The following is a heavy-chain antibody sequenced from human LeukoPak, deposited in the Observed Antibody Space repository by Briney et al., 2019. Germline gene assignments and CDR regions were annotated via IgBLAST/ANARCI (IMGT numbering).Heavy chain of an antibody. CDR3: AKAVGFVVVTAIRT. D-gene: IGHD2-21*02. CDR2: ITSGSDTI. V-gene: IGHV3-48*04. CDR1: GFPFSRYS. Sequence: GGSLRLSCATSGFPFSRYSMNWVRQAPGKGLEWLSYITSGSDTIYYADSVKGRFTISRDNGKNSLYLQMNSLRAEDTAVYYCAKAVGFVVVTAIRTLGQGALVTVSS. J-gene: IGHJ5*02.